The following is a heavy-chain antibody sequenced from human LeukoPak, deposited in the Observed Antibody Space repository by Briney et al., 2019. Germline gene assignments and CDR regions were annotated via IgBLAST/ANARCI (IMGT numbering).Heavy chain of an antibody. D-gene: IGHD4-17*01. CDR2: TSGRGSDT. J-gene: IGHJ4*02. Sequence: GGSLRLSCAASGFTFSSAWMNWVRQAPGKGREWVSGTSGRGSDTFYAESERGRFTLSRDNSENTLYLQMNSLRADDTAIHYCVKDYRSVTSSILFDYWGQGILLTVSS. CDR3: VKDYRSVTSSILFDY. V-gene: IGHV3-23*01. CDR1: GFTFSSAW.